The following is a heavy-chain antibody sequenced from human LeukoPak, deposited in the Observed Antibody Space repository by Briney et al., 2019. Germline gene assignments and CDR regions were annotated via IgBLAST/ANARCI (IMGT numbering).Heavy chain of an antibody. CDR2: IIPIFGTA. V-gene: IGHV1-69*13. CDR1: GGTFSSYA. J-gene: IGHJ6*02. D-gene: IGHD2-21*02. CDR3: ARVGSGVTYYYYGMDV. Sequence: SVKVSCKASGGTFSSYAISWVRQAPGQGLEWMGGIIPIFGTANYAQKFQGRVTITADESTSTAYMELSSLRSEDTAVYYCARVGSGVTYYYYGMDVWGQGTTVTVSS.